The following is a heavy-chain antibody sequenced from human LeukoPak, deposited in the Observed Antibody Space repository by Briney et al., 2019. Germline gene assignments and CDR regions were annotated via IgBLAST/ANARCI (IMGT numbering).Heavy chain of an antibody. Sequence: SETLSLTCTVSGGSISSSSYYWSWIRQPPGEGLEWIGEINHSGSTNYNPSLKSRVTISVDTSKNQFSLKLSSVTAADTAVYYCARDKNYRPFDYWGQGTLVTVSS. J-gene: IGHJ4*02. V-gene: IGHV4-39*07. CDR3: ARDKNYRPFDY. CDR1: GGSISSSSYY. D-gene: IGHD1-7*01. CDR2: INHSGST.